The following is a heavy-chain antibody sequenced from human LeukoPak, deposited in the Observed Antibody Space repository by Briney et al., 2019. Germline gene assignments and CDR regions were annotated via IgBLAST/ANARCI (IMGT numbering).Heavy chain of an antibody. V-gene: IGHV4-34*01. CDR1: GGSFSGYY. CDR3: AKGPEVFVLVPAAPGNYYMDV. J-gene: IGHJ6*03. D-gene: IGHD2-2*01. Sequence: SETLSLTRAVYGGSFSGYYWSWIRQPPGKGLEWIGEINHSGSTNYNPSLKSRVTISVDTSKNQFSLKLSSVTAADTAVYYCAKGPEVFVLVPAAPGNYYMDVWGKGTPVTVSS. CDR2: INHSGST.